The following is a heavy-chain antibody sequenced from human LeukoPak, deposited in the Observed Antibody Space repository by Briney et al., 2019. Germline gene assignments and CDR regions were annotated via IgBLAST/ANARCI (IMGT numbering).Heavy chain of an antibody. V-gene: IGHV4-38-2*01. D-gene: IGHD3-10*01. CDR3: AGFTPAVDY. Sequence: PSETLSLTCAVSGYSISSGHYWGRIRQPPGKGLEWIGSIYHSGGTYYNPSLKSRVTISVDTSKNQFSLKMKSVTAADTAVYYCAGFTPAVDYCSQGTLVTVSS. CDR1: GYSISSGHY. J-gene: IGHJ4*02. CDR2: IYHSGGT.